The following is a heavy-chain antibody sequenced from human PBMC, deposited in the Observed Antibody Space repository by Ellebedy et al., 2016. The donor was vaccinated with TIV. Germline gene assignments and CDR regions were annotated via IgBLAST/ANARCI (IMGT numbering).Heavy chain of an antibody. Sequence: GESLKISXAGSGFTFSTYWMTWVRQAPGKGLEWVANIKQDESGKNYVDSVKGRFTISRDNAKNSLYLQMNSLRAEDTAVYYCARDASRTLERHWYFDLWGRGTLVTVSS. CDR3: ARDASRTLERHWYFDL. V-gene: IGHV3-7*01. D-gene: IGHD1-1*01. CDR2: IKQDESGK. J-gene: IGHJ2*01. CDR1: GFTFSTYW.